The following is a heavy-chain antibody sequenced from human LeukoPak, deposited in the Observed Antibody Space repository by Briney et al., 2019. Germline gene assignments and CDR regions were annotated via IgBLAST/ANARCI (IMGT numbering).Heavy chain of an antibody. CDR2: ITGTT. Sequence: GGSLRLSCAASGFTFSSYAMSWVRQAPGKGLQWVSTITGTTHYADSVRGRFTISRDNSKNILYLQMNSLSTEDTAIYYCAKAFREYGSSTYSSFDIWGQGTMVTVS. CDR1: GFTFSSYA. J-gene: IGHJ3*02. V-gene: IGHV3-23*01. D-gene: IGHD6-13*01. CDR3: AKAFREYGSSTYSSFDI.